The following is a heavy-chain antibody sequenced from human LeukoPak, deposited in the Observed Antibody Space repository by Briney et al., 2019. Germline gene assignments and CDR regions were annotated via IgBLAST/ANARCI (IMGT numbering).Heavy chain of an antibody. J-gene: IGHJ6*02. CDR3: ATKPTYCSSTSCYYYYGMDV. V-gene: IGHV3-23*01. CDR1: GFTFSSYA. Sequence: GGPLRLSCAASGFTFSSYAMSWVRQAPGKGLEWVSAISGGGGSTYYADSVKGRFTISRDNSKNTLYLQMNSLRAEDTAVYYCATKPTYCSSTSCYYYYGMDVWGQGTTVTVSS. CDR2: ISGGGGST. D-gene: IGHD2-2*01.